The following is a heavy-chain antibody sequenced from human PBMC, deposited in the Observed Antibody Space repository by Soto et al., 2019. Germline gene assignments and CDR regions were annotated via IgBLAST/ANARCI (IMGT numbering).Heavy chain of an antibody. J-gene: IGHJ4*02. CDR1: GYTFTDYY. V-gene: IGHV1-2*02. Sequence: QVQLVQSGAEVKKPGASVKVSCKASGYTFTDYYMHWVRQAPGQGLEWMWWINPTSGGTSYAQNFQGRVTMTRDTSISTAYMELSRLSSDDTAVYYCSRASAVAGGASNSLPNDYWGQGTLVTVSS. D-gene: IGHD6-19*01. CDR2: INPTSGGT. CDR3: SRASAVAGGASNSLPNDY.